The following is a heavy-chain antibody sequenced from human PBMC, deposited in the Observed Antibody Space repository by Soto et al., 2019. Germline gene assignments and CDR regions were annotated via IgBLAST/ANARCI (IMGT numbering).Heavy chain of an antibody. V-gene: IGHV3-23*01. CDR1: GFTFSSYA. J-gene: IGHJ3*02. Sequence: EVQLLESGGGLVQPGGSLRLSCAASGFTFSSYAMSWVRQAPGKGLELVSAISGSGGSTYYADSVKGRFTISRDNSKNTLYMQMNSLRAEDTAVYYCAKARGDYDFWSGFAPGDFDIWGQGTMVTVPS. CDR2: ISGSGGST. CDR3: AKARGDYDFWSGFAPGDFDI. D-gene: IGHD3-3*01.